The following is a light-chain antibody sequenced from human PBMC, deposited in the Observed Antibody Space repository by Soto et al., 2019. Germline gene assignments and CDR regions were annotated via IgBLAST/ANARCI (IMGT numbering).Light chain of an antibody. CDR3: QQSYSTPLT. Sequence: DIQMTQSPSSLSVSVGDRVTITCRASQSIGGFLNWYQQKLGKAPKLLIYAASSLQSGVPSRFSGRGSGTDFTLTISRLQPEDFATYYCQQSYSTPLTFGGGTKVEI. V-gene: IGKV1-39*01. CDR1: QSIGGF. J-gene: IGKJ4*01. CDR2: AAS.